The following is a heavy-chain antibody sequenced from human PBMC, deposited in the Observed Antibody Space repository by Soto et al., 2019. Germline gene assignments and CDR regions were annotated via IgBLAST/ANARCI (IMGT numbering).Heavy chain of an antibody. CDR1: GFTFSNYA. V-gene: IGHV3-23*01. Sequence: GGSLRLSCAASGFTFSNYAMNWVRQAPGKGLEWVSALSGSGASTYYADSVKGRFTISRDNSKNTLYLQMNSLRAEDTAVYYCAKALSGSHFDYWGQGTLVTVSS. CDR2: LSGSGAST. CDR3: AKALSGSHFDY. D-gene: IGHD2-15*01. J-gene: IGHJ4*02.